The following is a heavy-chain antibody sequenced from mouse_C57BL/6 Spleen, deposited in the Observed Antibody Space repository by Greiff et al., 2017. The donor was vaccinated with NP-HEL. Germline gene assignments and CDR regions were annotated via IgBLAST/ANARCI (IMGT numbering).Heavy chain of an antibody. D-gene: IGHD1-1*01. CDR3: ARLEYYGSSYDFDY. V-gene: IGHV1-26*01. CDR2: INPNNGGT. CDR1: GYTFTDYY. Sequence: VQLKQSGPELVKPGASVKISCKASGYTFTDYYMNWVKQSHGKSLEWIGDINPNNGGTSYNQKFKGKATLTVDKSSSTAYMEHRSLTSEDSAVYYCARLEYYGSSYDFDYWGQGTTLTVSS. J-gene: IGHJ2*01.